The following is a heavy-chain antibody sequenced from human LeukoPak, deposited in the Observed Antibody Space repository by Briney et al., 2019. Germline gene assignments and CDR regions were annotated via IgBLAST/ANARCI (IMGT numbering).Heavy chain of an antibody. V-gene: IGHV3-53*01. CDR1: GFGVDTKY. J-gene: IGHJ3*02. D-gene: IGHD2-15*01. CDR3: ARQYCSGGSCYHALDI. CDR2: IYTGGSI. Sequence: GGSLRLSCAASGFGVDTKYMTWVRQAPGKGLEWVSVIYTGGSIYYADSVKGRFTISRDNSKNTLYLHMISLRAEDTAVYYCARQYCSGGSCYHALDIWGQGTMVTVSS.